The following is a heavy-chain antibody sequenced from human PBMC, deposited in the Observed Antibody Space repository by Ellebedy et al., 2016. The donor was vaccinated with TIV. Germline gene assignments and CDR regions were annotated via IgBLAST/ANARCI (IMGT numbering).Heavy chain of an antibody. J-gene: IGHJ4*02. V-gene: IGHV3-73*01. Sequence: GESLKISCAASGFTFSGSAMHWVRQASGKGLEWVGRIRSKANSYATAYAASVKGRFTISRDDSKNTAYLQMNSLKTEDTAVYYCTRPVGYSGYDSGYWGQGTLVTVSS. CDR3: TRPVGYSGYDSGY. CDR2: IRSKANSYAT. D-gene: IGHD5-12*01. CDR1: GFTFSGSA.